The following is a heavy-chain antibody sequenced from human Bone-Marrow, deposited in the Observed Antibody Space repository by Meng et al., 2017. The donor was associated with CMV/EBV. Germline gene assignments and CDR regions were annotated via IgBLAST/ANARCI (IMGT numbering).Heavy chain of an antibody. CDR2: INPNSGGT. Sequence: ASVKVSCKASGYTFTGYYMHWVRQAPGQGLEWMGWINPNSGGTNYAQKFQGRVTMTRDTSISTAYMELSRLRSDDTAVYYCARDGGYCSSTSCYTSDYYYYGMDVWGQGNTVPVSS. V-gene: IGHV1-2*02. CDR1: GYTFTGYY. CDR3: ARDGGYCSSTSCYTSDYYYYGMDV. D-gene: IGHD2-2*02. J-gene: IGHJ6*02.